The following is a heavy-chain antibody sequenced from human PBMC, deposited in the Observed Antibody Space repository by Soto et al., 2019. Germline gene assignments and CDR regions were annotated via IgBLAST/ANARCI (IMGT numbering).Heavy chain of an antibody. CDR2: IHYSGST. V-gene: IGHV4-59*01. CDR3: ARVPAVASTIPPLWFDP. Sequence: PSETLSLTCNVSVGSISRYYWSWIRQPPGKGLEWIGYIHYSGSTKYNPSLKSRVTISVDTSKNQFSLKLTSVTAADTAVYFRARVPAVASTIPPLWFDPWGQGTMVTVSS. J-gene: IGHJ5*02. CDR1: VGSISRYY. D-gene: IGHD6-19*01.